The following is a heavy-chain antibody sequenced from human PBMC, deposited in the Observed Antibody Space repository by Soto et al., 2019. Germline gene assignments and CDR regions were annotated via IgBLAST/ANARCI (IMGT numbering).Heavy chain of an antibody. CDR3: AKLYWNPRYFDY. CDR1: GFTFTNVT. CDR2: ITDSGGST. D-gene: IGHD1-1*01. J-gene: IGHJ4*02. Sequence: XESLRLSCAASGFTFTNVTKTWVRQAPGKGLEWVSTITDSGGSTDYADSVKGRFTISRDNSKSTLYLQMNNLRADDTAVYYCAKLYWNPRYFDYWGQGARVTVSS. V-gene: IGHV3-23*01.